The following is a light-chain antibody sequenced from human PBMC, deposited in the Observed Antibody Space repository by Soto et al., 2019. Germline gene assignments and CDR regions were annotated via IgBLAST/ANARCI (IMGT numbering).Light chain of an antibody. J-gene: IGKJ1*01. Sequence: DIVMTQSPATLSVSPGERATLSCRASQSINNNLAWYQQKPGQAPRLLIYGASTRATGIPARFSGSGSGTEFTLTISSLQSEDFTVYYCQQYNNWWTFGQGTKVEIK. CDR1: QSINNN. CDR3: QQYNNWWT. CDR2: GAS. V-gene: IGKV3-15*01.